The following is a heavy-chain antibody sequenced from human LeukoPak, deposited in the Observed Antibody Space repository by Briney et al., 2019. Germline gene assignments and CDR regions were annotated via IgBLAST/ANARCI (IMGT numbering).Heavy chain of an antibody. CDR2: ISSNGGST. Sequence: PGGSLRLSCAASGFTFSSYAMHWVRQAPGKGLEYVSAISSNGGSTYYANSVKGRFTISRDNSKNTPYLQMGSLRAEDMAVYYCARDGSNPYQLLSYGWFDPWGQGTLVTVSS. CDR1: GFTFSSYA. D-gene: IGHD2-2*01. V-gene: IGHV3-64*01. J-gene: IGHJ5*02. CDR3: ARDGSNPYQLLSYGWFDP.